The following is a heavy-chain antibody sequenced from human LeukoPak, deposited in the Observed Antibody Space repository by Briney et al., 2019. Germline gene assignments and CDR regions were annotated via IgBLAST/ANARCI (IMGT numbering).Heavy chain of an antibody. D-gene: IGHD3-16*01. Sequence: GGSLRLSCAASGFTFSSYAMGWVRQGPGEGLDWVSTITGSGTNTYYADSVKGRFTISRDNSKNTLYLQMNSLRAEDTAIYYCAQSRGGWFDPWGQGTLVIVSS. V-gene: IGHV3-23*01. J-gene: IGHJ5*02. CDR2: ITGSGTNT. CDR3: AQSRGGWFDP. CDR1: GFTFSSYA.